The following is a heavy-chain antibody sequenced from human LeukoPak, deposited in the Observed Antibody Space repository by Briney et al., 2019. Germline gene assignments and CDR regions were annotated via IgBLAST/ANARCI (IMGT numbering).Heavy chain of an antibody. CDR3: ARGSFGVFDY. Sequence: GGSLRLSCAASGFTFADYSMNWVRQAPGKGLEWVSSMNSDGSHIYHAGSVEGRFTISRDNARNSLYLQMNGLRDEDTAVNYCARGSFGVFDYWGQGILVTVSS. J-gene: IGHJ4*02. CDR2: MNSDGSHI. V-gene: IGHV3-48*02. D-gene: IGHD3-10*01. CDR1: GFTFADYS.